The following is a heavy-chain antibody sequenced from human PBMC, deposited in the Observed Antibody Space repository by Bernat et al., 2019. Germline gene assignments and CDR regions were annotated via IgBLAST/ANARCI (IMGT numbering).Heavy chain of an antibody. J-gene: IGHJ4*02. D-gene: IGHD6-19*01. V-gene: IGHV3-33*01. CDR1: GFTFSSYG. CDR3: AREVSSGWNFDY. CDR2: IWYDGSNK. Sequence: QVQLVESGGGVVQPGRSLRLSCAASGFTFSSYGMHWVRQAPGKGLEWVAVIWYDGSNKYYADSVKGRFTISRDNSKNTLYLQMNSLRAEDTAVYYCAREVSSGWNFDYWGQGTLVTVSS.